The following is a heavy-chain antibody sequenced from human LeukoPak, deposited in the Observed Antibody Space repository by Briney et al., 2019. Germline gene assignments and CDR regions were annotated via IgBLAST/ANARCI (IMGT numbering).Heavy chain of an antibody. CDR3: ATMSYYGVENWFDS. Sequence: GASVKVSCKASGYTFTSYGISWVRQAPGQGLEWMGWISAYNGNTNYAQKFQGRLTVTEDTSTDTAYMQLSSLRSEDTAVYYCATMSYYGVENWFDSWGQGTLVSVSS. CDR2: ISAYNGNT. V-gene: IGHV1-18*01. J-gene: IGHJ5*01. CDR1: GYTFTSYG. D-gene: IGHD4-17*01.